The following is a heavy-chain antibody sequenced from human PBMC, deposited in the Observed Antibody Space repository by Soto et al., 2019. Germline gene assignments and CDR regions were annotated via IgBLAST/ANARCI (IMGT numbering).Heavy chain of an antibody. D-gene: IGHD2-2*01. CDR3: ATSAWHIVVVPTNYYYGMDV. CDR2: IIPIFGTA. V-gene: IGHV1-69*13. J-gene: IGHJ6*02. Sequence: ASVNVSCEASAGTFSSYAISWVRQAPGQGLEWMGGIIPIFGTANYAQKFQGRVTITADESTSTAYMELSSLRSEDTAVYYCATSAWHIVVVPTNYYYGMDVWGQGTTVTVSS. CDR1: AGTFSSYA.